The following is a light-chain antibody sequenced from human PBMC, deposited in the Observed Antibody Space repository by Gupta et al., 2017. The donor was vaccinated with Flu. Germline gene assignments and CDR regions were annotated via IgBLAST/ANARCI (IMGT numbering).Light chain of an antibody. Sequence: QSALTQPPSASWSPGRSVTISCTGTSSDVGGYNYVSWYQQHPGKAPKLMIYEVSKRPSGVPDRFSGSKSGNTASLTVSGLQAEDEADYYCSSYAGSNIYVFGTGTKVTVL. CDR2: EVS. V-gene: IGLV2-8*01. CDR3: SSYAGSNIYV. J-gene: IGLJ1*01. CDR1: SSDVGGYNY.